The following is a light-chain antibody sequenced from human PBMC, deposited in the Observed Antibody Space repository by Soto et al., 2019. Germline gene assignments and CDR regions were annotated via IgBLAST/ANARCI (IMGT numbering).Light chain of an antibody. J-gene: IGLJ2*01. CDR1: SSDVGGYNY. Sequence: QSVLTQPASVSGSPGQSITISCTGTSSDVGGYNYVSWYQQHPAKAPKLMIYEVTNRPSGVSNRFSGSKSGNTASLTISGLQAEDEADYYCTSYRSSSTPVVFGGGTKLTVL. V-gene: IGLV2-14*01. CDR2: EVT. CDR3: TSYRSSSTPVV.